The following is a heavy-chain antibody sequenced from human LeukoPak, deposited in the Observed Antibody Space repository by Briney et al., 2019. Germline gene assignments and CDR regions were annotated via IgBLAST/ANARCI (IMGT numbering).Heavy chain of an antibody. CDR2: ISSGGGDI. CDR3: ARKDGFIRDYNFYMDV. J-gene: IGHJ6*03. D-gene: IGHD4-17*01. CDR1: GFTFSSYS. V-gene: IGHV3-21*01. Sequence: GGSLRLSCAASGFTFSSYSMNWVRQAPGKELEWVSSISSGGGDIYYADSVRGRFTISRDNGENSLYLQTDSLRAEDTALYYCARKDGFIRDYNFYMDVWGRGTTVTVSS.